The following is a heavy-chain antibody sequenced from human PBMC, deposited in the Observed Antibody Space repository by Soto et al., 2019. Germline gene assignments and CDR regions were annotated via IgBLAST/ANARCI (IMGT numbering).Heavy chain of an antibody. D-gene: IGHD2-21*01. Sequence: QVQLQESGPGLVLPSETLSLTCTVSGGSMNSYYWTWVRQSPGKGLEWIGYVYDSGTSKYNASLESRITMSLDKSRNQFSLSLSYVTAADTAVYFCARYSPPKKSFDSNPGWLDPWGQGTLVAVSS. V-gene: IGHV4-59*01. J-gene: IGHJ5*02. CDR2: VYDSGTS. CDR1: GGSMNSYY. CDR3: ARYSPPKKSFDSNPGWLDP.